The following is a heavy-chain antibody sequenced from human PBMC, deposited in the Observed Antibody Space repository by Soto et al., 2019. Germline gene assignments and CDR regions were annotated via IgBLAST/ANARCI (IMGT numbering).Heavy chain of an antibody. Sequence: GGSLRLSCAASGFTFTSYAMSWVRQAPGKGLEWVSGISGGGGSTYDAASVKCRFTNTRDNSKSTLYLQMNSLGAEDTAVYYCAKAGGYDILACYRNLFDLWGQGTRVPVSS. V-gene: IGHV3-23*01. D-gene: IGHD3-9*01. CDR3: AKAGGYDILACYRNLFDL. J-gene: IGHJ5*02. CDR1: GFTFTSYA. CDR2: ISGGGGST.